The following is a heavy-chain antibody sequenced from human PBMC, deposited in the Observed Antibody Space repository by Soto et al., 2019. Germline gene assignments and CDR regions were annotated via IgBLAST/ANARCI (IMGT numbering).Heavy chain of an antibody. D-gene: IGHD1-26*01. V-gene: IGHV3-49*04. CDR2: IRSKAYGGTT. Sequence: SLRLSCTASGFTFGDYAMSWVCQAPGKGLEWVGFIRSKAYGGTTEYAASVKGRFTISRDDSKSIAYLQMNSLKTEDTAVYYCTRDHSGSYYAFDIWGQGTMVTVSS. CDR3: TRDHSGSYYAFDI. CDR1: GFTFGDYA. J-gene: IGHJ3*02.